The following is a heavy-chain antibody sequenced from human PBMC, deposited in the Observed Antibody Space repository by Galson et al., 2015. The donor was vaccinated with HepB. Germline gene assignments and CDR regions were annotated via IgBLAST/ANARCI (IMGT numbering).Heavy chain of an antibody. CDR1: GFTFSDYY. CDR3: APLNWNDRGFDY. V-gene: IGHV3-11*03. CDR2: ISSSSSYT. Sequence: SLRLSCAASGFTFSDYYMSWIRQAPGKGLEWVSYISSSSSYTNYADSVKGRFTIPRGNAKNSLYLQMNSLRAEDTAVYYCAPLNWNDRGFDYWGQGTLVTVSS. J-gene: IGHJ4*02. D-gene: IGHD1-1*01.